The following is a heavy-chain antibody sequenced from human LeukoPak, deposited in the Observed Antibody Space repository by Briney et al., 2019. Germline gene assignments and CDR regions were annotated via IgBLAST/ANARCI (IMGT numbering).Heavy chain of an antibody. J-gene: IGHJ4*02. CDR1: GYTFTSYY. D-gene: IGHD5-18*01. CDR2: INPSGGST. V-gene: IGHV1-46*01. CDR3: AREVGYSYGYSYGFDY. Sequence: ASVKVSCKASGYTFTSYYMHWVRQAPGQGLEWMGIINPSGGSTSYAQKFQGRVTMTRDMSTSTVYMELSSLRSEDTAVYYCAREVGYSYGYSYGFDYWGQGTLVTVSS.